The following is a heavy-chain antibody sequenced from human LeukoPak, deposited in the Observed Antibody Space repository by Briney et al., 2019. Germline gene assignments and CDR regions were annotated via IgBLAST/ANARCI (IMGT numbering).Heavy chain of an antibody. CDR1: GFTFNNYW. D-gene: IGHD3-3*01. V-gene: IGHV3-7*01. CDR3: ARVSTYYDFWSGYTQYYFDY. Sequence: GGSLRLSCAASGFTFNNYWMSWVRQAPGKGLEWVANIKQDGSEKYYVDSVKGRFTISRDNAKNSLYLQMNSLRAEDTAVYYCARVSTYYDFWSGYTQYYFDYWGQGTLVTVSS. J-gene: IGHJ4*02. CDR2: IKQDGSEK.